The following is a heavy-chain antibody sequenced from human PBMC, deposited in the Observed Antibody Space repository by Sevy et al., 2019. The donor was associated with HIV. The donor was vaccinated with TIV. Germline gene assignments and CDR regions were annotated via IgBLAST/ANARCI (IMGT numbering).Heavy chain of an antibody. Sequence: EESLKISCKVSGYSFTNFWIGWLRQVPGKGLEWMGLINPGHSGSRYSTSFEGQVTISVDKSSSTVYLQWSSLKAPDTAMYYCARRGWEPDLPIDYWGQGTLVSVSS. D-gene: IGHD1-26*01. CDR3: ARRGWEPDLPIDY. J-gene: IGHJ4*02. CDR1: GYSFTNFW. V-gene: IGHV5-51*01. CDR2: INPGHSGS.